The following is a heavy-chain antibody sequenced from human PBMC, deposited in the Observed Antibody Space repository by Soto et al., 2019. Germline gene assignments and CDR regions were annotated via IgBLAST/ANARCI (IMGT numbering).Heavy chain of an antibody. CDR2: IYYSGST. Sequence: PSETLSLTCTVSGGSISSGGYYWSWIRQHPGKGLEWIGYIYYSGSTYYNPSLKSRVTISVDTSKNQFSLKLGSVTAADTAVYYCASSRGDYGNWFDPWGQGTLVTVSS. CDR1: GGSISSGGYY. CDR3: ASSRGDYGNWFDP. D-gene: IGHD4-17*01. V-gene: IGHV4-31*03. J-gene: IGHJ5*02.